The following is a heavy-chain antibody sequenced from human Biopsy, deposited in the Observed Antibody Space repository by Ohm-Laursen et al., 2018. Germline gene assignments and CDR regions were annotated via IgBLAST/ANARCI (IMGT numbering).Heavy chain of an antibody. D-gene: IGHD3-10*01. CDR1: GFSFSSYG. CDR2: ISDDGRNK. Sequence: SLRLSCAASGFSFSSYGMHWVRQAPGKGLEWVAVISDDGRNKYYIDPVRGRFTISRDNSKNTLYLQMNNLRAEDTAVFYCARDIGGGRAFDMWGQGTMVTVSS. J-gene: IGHJ3*02. V-gene: IGHV3-30*03. CDR3: ARDIGGGRAFDM.